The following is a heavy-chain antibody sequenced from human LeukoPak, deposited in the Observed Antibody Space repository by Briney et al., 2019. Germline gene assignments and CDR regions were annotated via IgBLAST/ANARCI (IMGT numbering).Heavy chain of an antibody. Sequence: ASVKVSCKASGYTFTGYYMHWARQAPGQGLEWMGWINPNSGGTNYAQKFQGRVTMTRDTSISTAYMELSRLRSGDTAVYYCARSPESGPRNREQPSGYWGQGTLVTVSS. CDR3: ARSPESGPRNREQPSGY. CDR1: GYTFTGYY. D-gene: IGHD1-14*01. CDR2: INPNSGGT. J-gene: IGHJ4*02. V-gene: IGHV1-2*02.